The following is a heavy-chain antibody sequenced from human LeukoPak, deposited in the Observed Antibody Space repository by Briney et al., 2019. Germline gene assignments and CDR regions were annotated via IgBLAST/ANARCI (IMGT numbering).Heavy chain of an antibody. J-gene: IGHJ4*02. CDR3: ARDSIGSYDY. CDR2: TKAKVDNYVT. CDR1: GFTFGDYA. Sequence: PGGSLRLSCTVSGFTFGDYALSWVRQTPGKGLEWIGRTKAKVDNYVTAYAASVKGRFTISRDESKSSLYLQMNSLKTEDTAVYYCARDSIGSYDYWGQGTRVTVSS. V-gene: IGHV3-72*01. D-gene: IGHD3-10*01.